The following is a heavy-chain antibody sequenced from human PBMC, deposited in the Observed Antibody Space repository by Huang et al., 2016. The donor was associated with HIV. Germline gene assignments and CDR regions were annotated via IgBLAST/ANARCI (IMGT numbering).Heavy chain of an antibody. CDR2: IYPGDSDT. CDR1: GYRFRSNW. J-gene: IGHJ6*02. D-gene: IGHD3-10*01. CDR3: ARLIGSPSFYYGLDV. V-gene: IGHV5-51*01. Sequence: EVQLVQSGAEVKKPGESLKISCTGSGYRFRSNWIGWVRQMPGKGLEWMGIIYPGDSDTRDSPACQGQVTISADKSINTAYLQWSSLKASDTAMYYCARLIGSPSFYYGLDVWGQGTTVTVSS.